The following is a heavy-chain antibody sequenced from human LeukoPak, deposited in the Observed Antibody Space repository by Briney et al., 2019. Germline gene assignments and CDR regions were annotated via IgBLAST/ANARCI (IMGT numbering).Heavy chain of an antibody. CDR2: IYYSGST. CDR3: AREARSSSSPYFQH. CDR1: GGSISSYY. J-gene: IGHJ1*01. D-gene: IGHD6-6*01. V-gene: IGHV4-59*01. Sequence: PSETLSLTCTVSGGSISSYYWSWIRQPPGKGLEWIGYIYYSGSTNYNPSLKSRVTISVDTSKNQFSLKLSSVTAADTAVYYCAREARSSSSPYFQHWGQGPLVTVSS.